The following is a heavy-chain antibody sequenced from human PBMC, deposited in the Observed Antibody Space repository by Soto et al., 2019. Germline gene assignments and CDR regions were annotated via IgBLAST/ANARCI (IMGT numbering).Heavy chain of an antibody. D-gene: IGHD1-1*01. J-gene: IGHJ4*02. CDR1: GGTFSSYP. V-gene: IGHV1-69*01. CDR2: IIPIFGKV. Sequence: QVQLVQSGAEVKKPGSSVKVSCKASGGTFSSYPVAWVRQAPGQGLEWMGGIIPIFGKVNSAQKFQGRVTITADESTSSAYMELSRLTSEDTAVYYCARPRTVATIKGYDYWGQGTLVTVSS. CDR3: ARPRTVATIKGYDY.